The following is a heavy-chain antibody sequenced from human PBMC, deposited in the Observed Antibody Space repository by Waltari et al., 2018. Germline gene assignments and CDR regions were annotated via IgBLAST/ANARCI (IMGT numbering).Heavy chain of an antibody. J-gene: IGHJ6*03. CDR1: GGSISASY. CDR2: LYSDGST. D-gene: IGHD2-2*01. V-gene: IGHV4-4*07. Sequence: QVQLQESGPGLVEPSETLSLTCTVSGGSISASYWNWIRQPAGKGLEWVGRLYSDGSTDSNPSLKGRVTMSVDTSKNQFSLKLISVTAADTAVYYCARDQFYCASASCSNYLDVWGKGTTVTISS. CDR3: ARDQFYCASASCSNYLDV.